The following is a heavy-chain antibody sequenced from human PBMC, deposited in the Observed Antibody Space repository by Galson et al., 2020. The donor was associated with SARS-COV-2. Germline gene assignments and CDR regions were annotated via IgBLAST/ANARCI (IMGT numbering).Heavy chain of an antibody. Sequence: SETLSLTCPVSGGSISSGGNYWSWIRPPAGKGLEWIGRIYGSGRTNYNPSLKSRVIISRDTPKNQLSLRLSSVTAADTAVYYCARHRGWTIFEAFDVWGQGTLVTVSS. J-gene: IGHJ3*01. CDR3: ARHRGWTIFEAFDV. CDR2: IYGSGRT. CDR1: GGSISSGGNY. V-gene: IGHV4-61*02. D-gene: IGHD6-19*01.